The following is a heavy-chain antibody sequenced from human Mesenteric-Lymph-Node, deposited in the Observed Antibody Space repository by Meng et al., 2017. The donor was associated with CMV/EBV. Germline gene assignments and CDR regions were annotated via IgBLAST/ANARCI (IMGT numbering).Heavy chain of an antibody. CDR2: IFSNDEK. CDR1: GFSLSNARMG. V-gene: IGHV2-26*01. Sequence: SGPTLVKPPETLTLTCTVSGFSLSNARMGVSWIRQPPGKALEWLAHIFSNDEKSYSTSLKSRLTISKDTSKSQVVLTMTNMDPVDTATYYCARIYLHQFGVVIIRYFDYWGQGTLVTVSS. CDR3: ARIYLHQFGVVIIRYFDY. D-gene: IGHD3-3*01. J-gene: IGHJ4*02.